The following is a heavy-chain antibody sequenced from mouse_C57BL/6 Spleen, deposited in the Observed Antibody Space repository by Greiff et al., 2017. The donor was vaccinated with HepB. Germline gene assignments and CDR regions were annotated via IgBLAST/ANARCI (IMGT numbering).Heavy chain of an antibody. Sequence: QVQLQQPGAELVKPGASVKLSCKASGYTFTSYWMQWVKQRPGQGLEWIGEIDPSDSYTNYNQKFKGKATLTVDTSSSTAYMQLSSLTSEDSAVYYCARKGPSGYWYFDVWGTGTTVTVSS. V-gene: IGHV1-50*01. J-gene: IGHJ1*03. D-gene: IGHD3-3*01. CDR1: GYTFTSYW. CDR2: IDPSDSYT. CDR3: ARKGPSGYWYFDV.